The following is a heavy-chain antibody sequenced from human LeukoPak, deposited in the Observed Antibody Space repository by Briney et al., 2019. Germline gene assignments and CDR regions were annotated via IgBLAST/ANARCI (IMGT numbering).Heavy chain of an antibody. V-gene: IGHV4-4*02. CDR3: ARGKSSGSPTLDY. CDR1: GGSISSSNW. CDR2: IFHSGST. D-gene: IGHD3-10*01. Sequence: SGTLSLTCAVSGGSISSSNWWNWVRQPPGKGLEGIGEIFHSGSTNHNPSLKSRVTISVDKSKNQFSLKVNSVTAADTAVYYCARGKSSGSPTLDYWGQGTLVTVSS. J-gene: IGHJ4*02.